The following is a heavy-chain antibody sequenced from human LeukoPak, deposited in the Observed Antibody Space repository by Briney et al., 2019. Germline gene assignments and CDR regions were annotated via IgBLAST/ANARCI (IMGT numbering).Heavy chain of an antibody. CDR1: GASVSSGHYY. CDR3: ARRKDFWSGLVNY. J-gene: IGHJ4*02. V-gene: IGHV4-39*01. CDR2: IYSTETT. D-gene: IGHD3-3*01. Sequence: SETLSLTCTVSGASVSSGHYYWGWIRQPPGKGLEWIGSIYSTETTYYNPSLKSRVIISIDTSKNQFSLNLSSVTAADTSVYYCARRKDFWSGLVNYWGQGTLVTVSS.